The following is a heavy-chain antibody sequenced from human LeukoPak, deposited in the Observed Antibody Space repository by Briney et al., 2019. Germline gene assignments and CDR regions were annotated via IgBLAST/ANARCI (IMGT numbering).Heavy chain of an antibody. CDR1: GDSFSSNSAA. Sequence: SHTLSLTCAISGDSFSSNSAAWHWLRQSPSRGLEWLGRTYYRSKLYNDYAVSVKSRITINPDTSKNQFSLQLNSVTPEDTAVYYCARDSPLKYYYGSGPFDYWGQGTLVTVSS. CDR3: ARDSPLKYYYGSGPFDY. J-gene: IGHJ4*02. V-gene: IGHV6-1*01. CDR2: TYYRSKLYN. D-gene: IGHD3-10*01.